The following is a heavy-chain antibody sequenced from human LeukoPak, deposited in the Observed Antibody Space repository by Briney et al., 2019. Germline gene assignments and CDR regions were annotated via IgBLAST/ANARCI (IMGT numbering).Heavy chain of an antibody. CDR1: GFTFSSYG. CDR2: IWYDGSNK. J-gene: IGHJ4*02. V-gene: IGHV3-33*01. Sequence: PGGSLRLSCTASGFTFSSYGMHWVRQAPGKGLEWVAVIWYDGSNKHYADSVKGRFTISRDNSKNTLYLQMSSLRVEDTAVYYCAREVPPVVKYYFDHWGQGTLVTVSS. D-gene: IGHD3-22*01. CDR3: AREVPPVVKYYFDH.